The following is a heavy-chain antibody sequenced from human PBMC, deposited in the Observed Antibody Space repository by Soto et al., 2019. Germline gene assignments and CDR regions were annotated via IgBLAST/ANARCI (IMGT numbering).Heavy chain of an antibody. CDR2: IYYSGST. V-gene: IGHV4-30-4*01. D-gene: IGHD1-26*01. Sequence: QVQLQESGPGLVKPSQTLSLTCTVSGGSISSGDYYWSWIRQPPGKGLEWIGYIYYSGSTYYNPSLKSRVTRSVDTSKNQFSLKLSSVTAADTAVYYCARWVLHSRKNTGFDYWGQGTLVTVSS. J-gene: IGHJ4*02. CDR1: GGSISSGDYY. CDR3: ARWVLHSRKNTGFDY.